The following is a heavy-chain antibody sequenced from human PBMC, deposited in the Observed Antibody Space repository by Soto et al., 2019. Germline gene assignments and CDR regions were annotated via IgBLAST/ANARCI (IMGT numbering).Heavy chain of an antibody. CDR2: IYYSGST. CDR3: ARRYGSSFDY. Sequence: QVQLQESGPALVKPSETLSLTCTVSGGSISSYYWCWIRQSPGKGLQSIGYIYYSGSTNYNPSLKSRVTISVDTSKNQSSLKPSSVTAADTAVYYCARRYGSSFDYWGQGTLVTVSS. D-gene: IGHD4-17*01. CDR1: GGSISSYY. V-gene: IGHV4-59*08. J-gene: IGHJ4*02.